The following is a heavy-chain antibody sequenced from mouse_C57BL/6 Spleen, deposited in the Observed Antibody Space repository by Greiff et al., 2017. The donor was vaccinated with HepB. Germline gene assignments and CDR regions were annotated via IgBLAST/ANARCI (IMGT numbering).Heavy chain of an antibody. CDR2: IYPGDGDT. CDR1: GYAFSSSW. J-gene: IGHJ4*01. V-gene: IGHV1-82*01. Sequence: VKLMESGPELVKPGASVKISCKASGYAFSSSWMNWVKQRPGKGLEWIGRIYPGDGDTNYNGKFKGKATLTADKSSSTAYMQLSSLTSEDSAVYCCARYGYYYGSSYGAMDYWGQGTSVTVSS. CDR3: ARYGYYYGSSYGAMDY. D-gene: IGHD1-1*01.